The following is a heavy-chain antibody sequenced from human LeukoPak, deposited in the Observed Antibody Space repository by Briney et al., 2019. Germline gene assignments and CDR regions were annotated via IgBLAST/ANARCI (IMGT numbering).Heavy chain of an antibody. CDR1: GFTFSSXX. Sequence: GGSLRLSCAASGFTFSSXXXXXXRQXXXXXXXXXSYMSXSSSSIYYAXSXXXXXTIXXDNAKKSLYLQMNSLRDEDTAVYYCARARLTVSDGFDYWGQGTLVTVSS. J-gene: IGHJ4*02. V-gene: IGHV3-48*02. D-gene: IGHD6-19*01. CDR2: MSXSSSSI. CDR3: ARARLTVSDGFDY.